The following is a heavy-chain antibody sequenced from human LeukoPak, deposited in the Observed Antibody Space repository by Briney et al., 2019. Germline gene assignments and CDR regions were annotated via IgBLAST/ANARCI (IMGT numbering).Heavy chain of an antibody. CDR2: IYYSGST. CDR1: GGSISSSSYY. Sequence: SETLSLTCTVSGGSISSSSYYWGWIRQPPGKGLEWIGSIYYSGSTNYNPSLKSRVTISVDTSKNQFSLKLSSVTAADTAVYYCARYHSSGWYGVDYWGQGTLVTVSS. J-gene: IGHJ4*02. CDR3: ARYHSSGWYGVDY. D-gene: IGHD6-19*01. V-gene: IGHV4-39*07.